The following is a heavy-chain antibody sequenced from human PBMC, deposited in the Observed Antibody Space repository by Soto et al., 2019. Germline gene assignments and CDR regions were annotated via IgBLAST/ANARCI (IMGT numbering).Heavy chain of an antibody. CDR1: GYTFTSYA. J-gene: IGHJ6*02. CDR3: ARKRITMVRGVPVEYYYGMDV. Sequence: GASVKVSCKASGYTFTSYAMHWVRQAPGQRLEWMGWINAGNGNTKYSQKFQGRVTITRDTSASTAYMELSSLRSEDTAVYYCARKRITMVRGVPVEYYYGMDVWGQGTLVTVSS. CDR2: INAGNGNT. D-gene: IGHD3-10*01. V-gene: IGHV1-3*01.